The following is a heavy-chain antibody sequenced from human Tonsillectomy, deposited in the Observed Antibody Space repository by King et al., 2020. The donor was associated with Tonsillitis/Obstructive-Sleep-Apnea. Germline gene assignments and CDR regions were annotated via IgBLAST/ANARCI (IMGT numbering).Heavy chain of an antibody. V-gene: IGHV3-48*03. Sequence: VQLVESGGGLVQPGGSLRLSCAASGFTFSSYEMNWVRQAPGKGLEWVSYISSSGSTIYYADSVKGRFTISRDNAKNSLYLQMNSLRAEDTAVYYCAPIPGFWSGGYYYYKDVWGKGTTVTVSS. D-gene: IGHD3-3*01. CDR1: GFTFSSYE. CDR2: ISSSGSTI. CDR3: APIPGFWSGGYYYYKDV. J-gene: IGHJ6*03.